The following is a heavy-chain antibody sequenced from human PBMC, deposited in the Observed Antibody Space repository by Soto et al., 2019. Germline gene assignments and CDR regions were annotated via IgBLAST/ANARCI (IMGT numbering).Heavy chain of an antibody. D-gene: IGHD6-13*01. J-gene: IGHJ6*02. CDR3: ARIGIAAAGTSSYYYYGMDV. CDR2: IYPGDSDT. Sequence: LKISCKGSGYSFTSYWIGWVRQMPGKGLEWMGIIYPGDSDTRYSPSFQGQVTISADKSISTAYLQWSSLKASDTAMYYCARIGIAAAGTSSYYYYGMDVWGQGTTVTVSS. CDR1: GYSFTSYW. V-gene: IGHV5-51*01.